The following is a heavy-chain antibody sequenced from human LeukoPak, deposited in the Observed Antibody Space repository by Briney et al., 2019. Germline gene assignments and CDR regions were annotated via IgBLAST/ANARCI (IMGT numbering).Heavy chain of an antibody. CDR2: ISSSSSYI. CDR3: ARSRGSGYYLIDAFDI. V-gene: IGHV3-21*01. D-gene: IGHD3-22*01. J-gene: IGHJ3*02. CDR1: GFTFSSYS. Sequence: GGSLRLSCAASGFTFSSYSMNWVRQAPGKGLEWVSSISSSSSYIYYADSVKGRFTISRDNAKNSLYLQMNSLRAEDTALYYCARSRGSGYYLIDAFDIWGQGTMVTVSS.